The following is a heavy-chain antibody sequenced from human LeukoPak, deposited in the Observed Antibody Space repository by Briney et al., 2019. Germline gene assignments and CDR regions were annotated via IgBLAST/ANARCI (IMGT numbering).Heavy chain of an antibody. CDR2: INSDGSTT. J-gene: IGHJ4*02. CDR3: IRGLGGGSDY. V-gene: IGHV3-74*03. D-gene: IGHD4-23*01. CDR1: GSSFSGPW. Sequence: GGSLRLSCAASGSSFSGPWMHWVRQAPAKGLVWVSRINSDGSTTTYADSVQGRFTISRDHAKNTLYLQMNSLRAEDTAVYYCIRGLGGGSDYWGLGTLVTVTS.